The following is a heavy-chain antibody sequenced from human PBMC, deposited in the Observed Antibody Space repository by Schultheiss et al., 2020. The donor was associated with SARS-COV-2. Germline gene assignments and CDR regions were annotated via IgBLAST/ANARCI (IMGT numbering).Heavy chain of an antibody. CDR3: ARGYSYGCFDS. CDR1: GFTFSRFG. Sequence: GESLKISCAAFGFTFSRFGMHWVRQAPGKGLEWMATISYDGTITYYADSVKGRFTISRDNSMDTLYLQMNSLRAEDTAVYYCARGYSYGCFDSWGQGTWVTVSS. D-gene: IGHD5-18*01. V-gene: IGHV3-30*03. CDR2: ISYDGTIT. J-gene: IGHJ4*02.